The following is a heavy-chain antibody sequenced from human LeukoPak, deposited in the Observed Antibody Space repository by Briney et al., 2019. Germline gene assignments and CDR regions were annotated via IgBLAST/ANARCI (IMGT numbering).Heavy chain of an antibody. CDR1: GGSISSYY. CDR3: AIKNRATDYYYYYMDV. J-gene: IGHJ6*03. CDR2: IYTSGST. V-gene: IGHV4-4*07. Sequence: SETLSLTCTVSGGSISSYYWSWIRQPAGKGLEWIGRIYTSGSTNYNPSLKSRVTMSVGTSKNQFSLKLSSVTAADTAVYYCAIKNRATDYYYYYMDVWGKGTTVTVSS.